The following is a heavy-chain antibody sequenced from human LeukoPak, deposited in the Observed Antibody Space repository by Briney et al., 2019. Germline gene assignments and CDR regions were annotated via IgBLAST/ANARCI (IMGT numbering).Heavy chain of an antibody. J-gene: IGHJ4*02. CDR2: ISGDNGNT. D-gene: IGHD2-8*01. CDR1: GYRFISSG. V-gene: IGHV1-18*01. Sequence: ASVKVSCKASGYRFISSGINWVRQAPGQGPEWMGWISGDNGNTHYARRFQGRVTMTTDTSTDTAYMELRSLTSDDTAVYYCARDDCINGVCYVGDSWGQGTLVTVSS. CDR3: ARDDCINGVCYVGDS.